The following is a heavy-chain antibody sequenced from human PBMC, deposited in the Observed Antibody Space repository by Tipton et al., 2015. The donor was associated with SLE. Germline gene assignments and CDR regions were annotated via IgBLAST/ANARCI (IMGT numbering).Heavy chain of an antibody. V-gene: IGHV4-39*01. J-gene: IGHJ2*01. CDR1: GGSISSSSYY. D-gene: IGHD1-1*01. CDR3: ARVPWDDSRWYFDL. Sequence: TLSLTCTVSGGSISSSSYYWGWIRQPPGKGLEWIGSIYYSGSTYYNPSLKSRVTISVDTSKNQFSLKLSSVTAADTAVYYCARVPWDDSRWYFDLWGRGTLVTVSS. CDR2: IYYSGST.